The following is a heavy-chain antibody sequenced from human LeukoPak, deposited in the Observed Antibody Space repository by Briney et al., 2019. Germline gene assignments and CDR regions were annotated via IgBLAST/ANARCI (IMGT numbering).Heavy chain of an antibody. CDR1: GYTFTGYY. CDR3: ARDGPSHYYDSSGYPNWFDP. Sequence: GASVKVYCKASGYTFTGYYMHWVRQAPGQGLEWMGWINPNSGGTNYAQKFQGRVTMTRGTSISTAYMELSRLGSDDTAVYYCARDGPSHYYDSSGYPNWFDPWGQGTLVTVSS. CDR2: INPNSGGT. D-gene: IGHD3-22*01. J-gene: IGHJ5*02. V-gene: IGHV1-2*02.